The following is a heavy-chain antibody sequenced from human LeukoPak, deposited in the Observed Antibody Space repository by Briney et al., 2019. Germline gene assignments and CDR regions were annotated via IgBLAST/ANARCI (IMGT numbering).Heavy chain of an antibody. CDR3: XXXAADYQDYYFDS. CDR2: ISYDGNID. J-gene: IGHJ4*02. V-gene: IGHV3-30*03. CDR1: GFTFKNFG. D-gene: IGHD4-11*01. Sequence: GRSLRLSCSASGFTFKNFGMHWVRQAPGKGLEWVAVISYDGNIDYYADSVRGRFTISRDNSKKTLYLQMNSLRTEDTAGYYXXXXAADYQDYYFDSWGQGTLVTVSS.